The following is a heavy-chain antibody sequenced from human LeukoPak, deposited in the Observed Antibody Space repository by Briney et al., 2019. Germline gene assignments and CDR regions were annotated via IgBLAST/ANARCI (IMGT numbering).Heavy chain of an antibody. CDR3: ARLGEHYYDSSGYYPEYFQH. D-gene: IGHD3-22*01. CDR1: GFTVSSNY. J-gene: IGHJ1*01. V-gene: IGHV3-53*01. Sequence: PGGSLRLSCAASGFTVSSNYMSWVRQAPGKGLEWVSVIYSGGCTYYADSVKGRFTISRDNYKNTLYLQMNSLRAEDTAVYYCARLGEHYYDSSGYYPEYFQHWGQGTLVTVSS. CDR2: IYSGGCT.